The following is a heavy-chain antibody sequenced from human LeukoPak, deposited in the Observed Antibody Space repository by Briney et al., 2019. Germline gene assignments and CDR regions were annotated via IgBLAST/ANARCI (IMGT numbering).Heavy chain of an antibody. D-gene: IGHD3-10*01. Sequence: PGGSLRLSCAASGFTFSSYAMSWVRQAPGKGLEWVGRCRNKANSYTTEYAASVEGRFTISRDDSKNSLYLQMNSLKAEDTAVYYCAGEAGSYGPVVYWGQGTLVTVSS. CDR3: AGEAGSYGPVVY. V-gene: IGHV3-72*01. J-gene: IGHJ4*02. CDR2: CRNKANSYTT. CDR1: GFTFSSYA.